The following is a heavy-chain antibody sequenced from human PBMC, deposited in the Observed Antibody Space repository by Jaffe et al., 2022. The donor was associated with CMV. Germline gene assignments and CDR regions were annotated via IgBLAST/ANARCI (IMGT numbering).Heavy chain of an antibody. CDR2: IYHSGST. V-gene: IGHV4-4*02. Sequence: QVQLQESGPGLVKPSGTLSLTCAVSGGSISSSNWWSWVRQTPGKGLEWIGEIYHSGSTNYSPSLKSRVTISVDKSKNQFSLKLNSVTAADTAVYYCARSGPRILPPPSLDYWGQGTLVTVSS. D-gene: IGHD3-10*01. J-gene: IGHJ4*02. CDR3: ARSGPRILPPPSLDY. CDR1: GGSISSSNW.